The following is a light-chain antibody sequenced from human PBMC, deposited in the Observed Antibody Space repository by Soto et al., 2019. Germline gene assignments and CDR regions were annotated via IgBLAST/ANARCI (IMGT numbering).Light chain of an antibody. V-gene: IGKV3-15*01. CDR2: GAS. J-gene: IGKJ5*01. Sequence: EIVMTQSPATLSVSPGARVTLSCRASQSVSSNLAWYQQKSGQAPRLLIYGASTRVTGIPARFSGSGSGTEFTLTISSLQSEDFAIYYCQQYNNWPPVTFGQGTRLEIK. CDR3: QQYNNWPPVT. CDR1: QSVSSN.